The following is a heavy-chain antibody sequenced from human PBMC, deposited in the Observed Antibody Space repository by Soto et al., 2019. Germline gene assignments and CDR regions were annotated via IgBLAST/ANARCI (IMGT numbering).Heavy chain of an antibody. CDR3: ARGGYDYGWGSYRYMGAFDY. D-gene: IGHD3-16*02. CDR1: GGSISSYY. V-gene: IGHV4-59*01. CDR2: IYYSGST. Sequence: QVQLQESGPGLVKPSETLSLTCTVSGGSISSYYWSWIRQPPGKGLEWIGYIYYSGSTNYNPSLKSRVTIAVDTSKNQFSLKLSSVTAADTAVYYCARGGYDYGWGSYRYMGAFDYWGQGTLVTVSS. J-gene: IGHJ4*02.